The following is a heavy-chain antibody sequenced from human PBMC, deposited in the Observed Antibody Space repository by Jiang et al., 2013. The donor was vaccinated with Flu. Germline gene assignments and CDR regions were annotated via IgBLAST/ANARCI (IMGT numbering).Heavy chain of an antibody. J-gene: IGHJ4*02. Sequence: KPTQTLTLTCTFSGFSLSTSGVGVGWIRQPPGKALEWLALIYWDDDKRYSPSLKSRLTITKDTSKNXVVLTMTNMDPVDTATYYCAHRRAEYSSSGYYFDYWGQGTLVTVSS. CDR1: GFSLSTSGVG. V-gene: IGHV2-5*02. CDR3: AHRRAEYSSSGYYFDY. D-gene: IGHD6-6*01. CDR2: IYWDDDK.